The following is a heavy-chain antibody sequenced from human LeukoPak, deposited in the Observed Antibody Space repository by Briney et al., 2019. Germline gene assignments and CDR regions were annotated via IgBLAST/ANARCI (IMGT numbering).Heavy chain of an antibody. J-gene: IGHJ4*02. Sequence: GGSLRLSCAASRFIFSSYAMNWVRQAPGKGLEWVSSISGSGGSTYYADSVKGRFTISRDNAKNSLYLQMNSLRAEDTAVYYCARGYCSGGSCYFNYFDYWGQGTLVTVSS. CDR1: RFIFSSYA. V-gene: IGHV3-23*01. D-gene: IGHD2-15*01. CDR2: ISGSGGST. CDR3: ARGYCSGGSCYFNYFDY.